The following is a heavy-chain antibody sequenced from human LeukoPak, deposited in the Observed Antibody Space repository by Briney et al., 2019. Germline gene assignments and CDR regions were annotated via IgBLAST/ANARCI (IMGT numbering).Heavy chain of an antibody. D-gene: IGHD5/OR15-5a*01. CDR1: GFIFSDYY. Sequence: PGGSLRLSCAASGFIFSDYYMGWVRQAPGKGLEWVAVISDDGSNKYYADSVKGRFTISRDNSKNTMYLQMNRLRVEDTAVYYCAEDPLSLWGQGTLVTVSS. CDR2: ISDDGSNK. J-gene: IGHJ4*02. CDR3: AEDPLSL. V-gene: IGHV3-30*18.